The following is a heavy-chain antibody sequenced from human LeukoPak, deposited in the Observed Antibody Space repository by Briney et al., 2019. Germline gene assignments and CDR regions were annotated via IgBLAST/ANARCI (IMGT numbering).Heavy chain of an antibody. CDR3: ARGRMYSSGWYDNWSDP. J-gene: IGHJ5*02. CDR1: GYTFTSYD. V-gene: IGHV1-8*01. Sequence: GASVKVSCTASGYTFTSYDINWVRQATGQGLEWMGWMNPNSGNTGYAQKFQGRVTMTRNTSISTAYMELSSLRSEDTAVYYCARGRMYSSGWYDNWSDPWGQGTLVTVSS. CDR2: MNPNSGNT. D-gene: IGHD6-19*01.